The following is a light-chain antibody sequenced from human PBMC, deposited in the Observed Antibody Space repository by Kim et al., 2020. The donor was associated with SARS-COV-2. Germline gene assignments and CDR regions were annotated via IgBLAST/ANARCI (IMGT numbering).Light chain of an antibody. Sequence: ASVGARVTMTCRASRGIASYLAWYQQKPGKAPKLLIYAASTLQSGVPSRFSGSGSGTDFTLTITSLQPEDFATYYCQQLNSFPLTFGGGTKVDIK. V-gene: IGKV1-9*01. CDR3: QQLNSFPLT. J-gene: IGKJ4*01. CDR1: RGIASY. CDR2: AAS.